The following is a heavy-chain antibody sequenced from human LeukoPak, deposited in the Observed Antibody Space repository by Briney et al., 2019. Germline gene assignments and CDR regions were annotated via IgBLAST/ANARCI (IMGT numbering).Heavy chain of an antibody. CDR3: ARGSDSSGMKNY. J-gene: IGHJ4*02. D-gene: IGHD3-22*01. CDR1: GFTFSSYS. Sequence: PGGSLRLSCAASGFTFSSYSMNWVRQAPGKGLEWVSSISSSSSYIYYADSVKGRFTISRDNAKNSLYLQMNSLRAEDTAVYYCARGSDSSGMKNYWGQGTLVTVSS. CDR2: ISSSSSYI. V-gene: IGHV3-21*01.